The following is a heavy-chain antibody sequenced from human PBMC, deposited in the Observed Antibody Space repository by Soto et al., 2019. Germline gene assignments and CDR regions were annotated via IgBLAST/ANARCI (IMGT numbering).Heavy chain of an antibody. V-gene: IGHV3-23*01. CDR3: AKSRTDIWSSVDL. D-gene: IGHD2-21*02. CDR1: GFTFSSYA. J-gene: IGHJ5*02. CDR2: ISGSTGRT. Sequence: GGSLRLSCAASGFTFSSYAMSWVRQAPGKGLEWVSVISGSTGRTNYADSVKGRLTISRDNSKNTLHLQMNSLRAEDTAIYYCAKSRTDIWSSVDLWGQGTLVTVSS.